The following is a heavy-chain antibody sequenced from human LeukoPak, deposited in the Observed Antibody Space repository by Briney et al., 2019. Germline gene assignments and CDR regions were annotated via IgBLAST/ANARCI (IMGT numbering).Heavy chain of an antibody. D-gene: IGHD3-10*01. J-gene: IGHJ5*02. CDR3: ARDRITMVRGVIRNWFDP. V-gene: IGHV1-24*01. Sequence: ASVKVSCKVSGYTLTELSMHWVRQAPGKGLEWMGGFDPEDGETIYAQKFQGRVPMTRDTSISTAYMELSRLRSDDTAVYYCARDRITMVRGVIRNWFDPWGQGTLVTVSS. CDR2: FDPEDGET. CDR1: GYTLTELS.